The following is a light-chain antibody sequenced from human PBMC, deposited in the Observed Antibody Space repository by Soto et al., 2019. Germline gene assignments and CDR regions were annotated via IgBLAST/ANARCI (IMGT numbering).Light chain of an antibody. V-gene: IGKV1-39*01. CDR2: AAS. CDR3: QQSYSTPQSYT. CDR1: QSISSY. Sequence: DIQMTQSPSSQSASVGDRVTITCRASQSISSYLNWYQQKPGKAPKLLIYAASSLQSGVPSRFSGSGSGTDFTLTISSLQPEDFATYYCQQSYSTPQSYTFGQGTKLEIK. J-gene: IGKJ2*01.